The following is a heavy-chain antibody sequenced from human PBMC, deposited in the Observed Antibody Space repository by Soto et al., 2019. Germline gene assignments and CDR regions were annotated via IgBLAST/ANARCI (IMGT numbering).Heavy chain of an antibody. CDR2: VYYGGST. J-gene: IGHJ4*02. D-gene: IGHD3-3*01. CDR1: GGSVSSCSYY. V-gene: IGHV4-61*01. Sequence: SETLSLPGIVSGGSVSSCSYYWNWLRRHPGKALGWIGYVYYGGSTNYNLSLKSRVTISADGSKNQFSLMLSSVTAADTAVYYCASFTYYAFCSDHDYWGQGTPVTVSS. CDR3: ASFTYYAFCSDHDY.